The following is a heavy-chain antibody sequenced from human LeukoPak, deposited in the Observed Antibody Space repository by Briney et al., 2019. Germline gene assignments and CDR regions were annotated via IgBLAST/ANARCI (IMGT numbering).Heavy chain of an antibody. CDR2: INHSGST. Sequence: PSETLSLTCGVYGGSFSGYYWSWIRQPPGKGLEWIGEINHSGSTSYNPSLKSRVTISVDTSKKQFSLKLSSVTAADAAVYYCARNADGSGNLLPFYFDYWGPGTLVTVSS. J-gene: IGHJ4*02. D-gene: IGHD3-10*01. CDR3: ARNADGSGNLLPFYFDY. V-gene: IGHV4-34*01. CDR1: GGSFSGYY.